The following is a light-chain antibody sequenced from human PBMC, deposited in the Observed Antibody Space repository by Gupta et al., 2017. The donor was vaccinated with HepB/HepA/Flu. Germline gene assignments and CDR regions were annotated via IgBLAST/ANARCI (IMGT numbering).Light chain of an antibody. V-gene: IGKV1-39*01. CDR3: QHSYNNPWT. Sequence: DLQMNQSPSSLSASVGDRITITCRASQDIRNYLNWYQQKPGKAPKLLIYATSILQSGVPSRFSGSGSGTEFTLTINSLQPEDFATYSCQHSYNNPWTFGQGTKVDIK. CDR2: ATS. CDR1: QDIRNY. J-gene: IGKJ1*01.